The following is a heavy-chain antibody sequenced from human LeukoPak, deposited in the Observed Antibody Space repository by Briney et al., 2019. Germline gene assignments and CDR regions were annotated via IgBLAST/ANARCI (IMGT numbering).Heavy chain of an antibody. D-gene: IGHD3-10*01. J-gene: IGHJ5*02. V-gene: IGHV1-24*01. CDR2: FDPEDGET. CDR1: GYTLTELS. Sequence: ASVKVSCKVSGYTLTELSMHWVRQAPGKGLEWMGGFDPEDGETIYAQKFQGRVTMTEDTSTDTAYMELSSLRSEDTAVYYCARAAGFGELSPYNWFDPWGQGTLVTVSS. CDR3: ARAAGFGELSPYNWFDP.